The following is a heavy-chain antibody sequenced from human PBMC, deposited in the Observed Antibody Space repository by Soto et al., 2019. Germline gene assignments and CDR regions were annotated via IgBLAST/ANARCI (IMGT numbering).Heavy chain of an antibody. D-gene: IGHD2-21*01. CDR3: VIYVVRYYFNATEV. V-gene: IGHV5-10-1*01. CDR2: IDPSDSYT. J-gene: IGHJ6*02. Sequence: GESLQISCKGSGHSFTSYWISCVRQMPGKGLEWIGRIDPSDSYTNYSPSFQGHVSISVDKSISTAYLQWSSLKASDTAMYYCVIYVVRYYFNATEVPGQGLSVSVS. CDR1: GHSFTSYW.